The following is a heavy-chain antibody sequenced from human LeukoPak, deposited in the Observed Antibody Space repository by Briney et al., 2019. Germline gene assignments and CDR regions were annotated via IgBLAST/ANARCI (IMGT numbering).Heavy chain of an antibody. CDR3: ATDLSKHILTTWFDP. Sequence: ASVKVSCKVSGYTLTELSMHWVRQAPGKGLEWMGGFDPEDGETIYAQKFQGRVTMTEDTSTDTAYMELSSLRSEDTAVYYCATDLSKHILTTWFDPWGQGTLVTVSS. D-gene: IGHD3-9*01. J-gene: IGHJ5*02. V-gene: IGHV1-24*01. CDR2: FDPEDGET. CDR1: GYTLTELS.